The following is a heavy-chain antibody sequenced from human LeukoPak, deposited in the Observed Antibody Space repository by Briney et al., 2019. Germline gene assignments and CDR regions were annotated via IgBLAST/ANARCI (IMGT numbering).Heavy chain of an antibody. Sequence: ASVKVSCKASGYTFTSNAITWVRQAPGQGLEWVGWISCNNGDTRYAQKFQGRVTVTTDTSTSTAYMELRSLRSDDTAVYYCARVEGDSSGQGIAFDIWGQGTMVTVSS. CDR1: GYTFTSNA. J-gene: IGHJ3*02. CDR2: ISCNNGDT. CDR3: ARVEGDSSGQGIAFDI. V-gene: IGHV1-18*01. D-gene: IGHD3-22*01.